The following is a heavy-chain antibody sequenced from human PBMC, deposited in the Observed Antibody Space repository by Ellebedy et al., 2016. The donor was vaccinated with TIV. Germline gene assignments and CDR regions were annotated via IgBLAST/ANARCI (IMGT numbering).Heavy chain of an antibody. CDR2: ISAYNGNT. Sequence: ASVKVSCXASGYTFTSYGISWVRQAPGQGLEWMGWISAYNGNTNYAQKLQGRVTMTTDTSTSTAYMELRSLRSDDTAVYYCARDPYDSSGYYYPFDYWGQGTLVTVSS. D-gene: IGHD3-22*01. J-gene: IGHJ4*02. V-gene: IGHV1-18*01. CDR1: GYTFTSYG. CDR3: ARDPYDSSGYYYPFDY.